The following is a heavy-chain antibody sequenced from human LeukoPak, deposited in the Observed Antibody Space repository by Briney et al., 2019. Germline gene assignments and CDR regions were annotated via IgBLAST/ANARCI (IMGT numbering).Heavy chain of an antibody. V-gene: IGHV1-2*06. J-gene: IGHJ4*02. CDR2: INPNSGGT. Sequence: ASVKVSCKASGYTFAGYYMHWVRQAPGQGLEWMGRINPNSGGTNYAQKFQGRVTMTRDTSISTAYMELSRLRSDDTAVYYCARDYCSSTSCLFDYWGQGTLVTVSS. CDR1: GYTFAGYY. D-gene: IGHD2-2*01. CDR3: ARDYCSSTSCLFDY.